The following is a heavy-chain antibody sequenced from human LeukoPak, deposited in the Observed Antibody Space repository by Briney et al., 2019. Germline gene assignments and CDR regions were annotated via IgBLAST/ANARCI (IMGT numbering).Heavy chain of an antibody. CDR2: ISGSGGST. CDR1: GFTFSSYA. D-gene: IGHD3-9*01. V-gene: IGHV3-23*01. CDR3: AKDGGSYYDILTGYPFDY. J-gene: IGHJ4*02. Sequence: GGSLRLSCAASGFTFSSYAMSWVRQAPGKGLEWVSAISGSGGSTYYADSVKGRFTISRDNSKNTLYVQMNSLRAEDTAVYHCAKDGGSYYDILTGYPFDYWGQGTLVTVSS.